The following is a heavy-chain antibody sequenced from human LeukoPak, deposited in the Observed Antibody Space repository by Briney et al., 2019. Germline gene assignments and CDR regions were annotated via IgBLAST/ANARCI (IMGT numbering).Heavy chain of an antibody. CDR3: ARRAGVTRTSHYFDY. J-gene: IGHJ4*02. Sequence: SETLSLTCTVSGGSVSSGSYYWSWIRQPPGKGLEWIGYIYYSGSTNYNPSLKSRVTISVDTSKNQFSLKLSSVTAADTAVYYCARRAGVTRTSHYFDYWGQGTLVTVSS. CDR1: GGSVSSGSYY. D-gene: IGHD4-23*01. CDR2: IYYSGST. V-gene: IGHV4-61*01.